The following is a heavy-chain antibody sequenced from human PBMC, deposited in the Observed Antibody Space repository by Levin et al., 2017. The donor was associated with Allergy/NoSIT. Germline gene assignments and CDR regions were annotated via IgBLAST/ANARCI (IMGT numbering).Heavy chain of an antibody. D-gene: IGHD6-6*01. V-gene: IGHV4-59*01. J-gene: IGHJ2*01. CDR2: IYYRGST. CDR3: ARVWTSSSYWYFDL. Sequence: SETLSLTCTVSDGSINNYSWSWIRQPPGKGLEWIGYIYYRGSTNYSPSLKSRVTIAVDTSKNHFSLSLSSVTAADTALYYCARVWTSSSYWYFDLWGRGTLLTVSS. CDR1: DGSINNYS.